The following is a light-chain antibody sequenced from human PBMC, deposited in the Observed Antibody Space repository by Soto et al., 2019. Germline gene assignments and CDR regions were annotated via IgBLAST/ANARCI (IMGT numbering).Light chain of an antibody. Sequence: EIVLTQSPATLSLSPGERASLSCEASQSVSSSFLAWYQQKPGLAPRLLIYDTSSRATGIPDRFSGSGSGTDFALTISRLEPDDVEVYYCQQYGTTPHTFGQGTRLEI. CDR2: DTS. CDR1: QSVSSSF. CDR3: QQYGTTPHT. J-gene: IGKJ5*01. V-gene: IGKV3D-20*01.